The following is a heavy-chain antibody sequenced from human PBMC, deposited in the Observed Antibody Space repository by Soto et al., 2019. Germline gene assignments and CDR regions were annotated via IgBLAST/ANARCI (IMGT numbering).Heavy chain of an antibody. D-gene: IGHD1-26*01. CDR3: ASDIVGASDSYGLDV. J-gene: IGHJ6*02. CDR2: IWHDGNNK. CDR1: GFTFSNYC. Sequence: XVSLRLSCAACGFTFSNYCKHWVRQAPGKGLEWVAIIWHDGNNKYYADSVRGRFIISRDNSKNRLYLQMNSLRAEDTAVYYCASDIVGASDSYGLDVWAQGTPVTVSS. V-gene: IGHV3-33*01.